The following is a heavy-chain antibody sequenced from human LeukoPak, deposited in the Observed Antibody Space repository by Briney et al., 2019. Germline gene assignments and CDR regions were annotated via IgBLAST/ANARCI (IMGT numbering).Heavy chain of an antibody. J-gene: IGHJ6*02. D-gene: IGHD4-17*01. Sequence: SETLSLTCTVSGASISGYYWNWIRQPPGKGLEWIGYMYYSGSTNYNPSLKSRVTMSGDTSKNELSLKLSSVTAADTAVYYCARMNGDYGFRNYFYYGLDVGGQGTTVTVSS. CDR3: ARMNGDYGFRNYFYYGLDV. CDR1: GASISGYY. CDR2: MYYSGST. V-gene: IGHV4-59*08.